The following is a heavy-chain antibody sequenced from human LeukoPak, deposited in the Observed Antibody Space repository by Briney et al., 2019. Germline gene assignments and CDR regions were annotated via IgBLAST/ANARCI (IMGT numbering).Heavy chain of an antibody. Sequence: ASVKVSCKASGYTFTSYYMHLVRQAPGQGLEWMGIINPSGGSTSYAQKFQGRVTMTRDTSTSTVYMELSSLRSEDTAVYYCARDWYYDSSGSLYYYYGMDVWGQGTTVTVSS. V-gene: IGHV1-46*01. J-gene: IGHJ6*02. CDR1: GYTFTSYY. CDR2: INPSGGST. D-gene: IGHD3-22*01. CDR3: ARDWYYDSSGSLYYYYGMDV.